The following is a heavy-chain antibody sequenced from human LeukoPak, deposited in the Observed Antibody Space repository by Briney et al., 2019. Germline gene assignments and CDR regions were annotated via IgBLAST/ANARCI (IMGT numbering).Heavy chain of an antibody. CDR3: ARRKDHESSGYMDY. D-gene: IGHD3-22*01. Sequence: VASVKVSCKASGYTFTSYGISWVRQAPGQGLEWMGWISAYNGNTNYAQKLQGRVTMTTDTSTSTAYMELRSLRSDDTAVYYCARRKDHESSGYMDYWGQGTLVTVSS. V-gene: IGHV1-18*01. CDR2: ISAYNGNT. CDR1: GYTFTSYG. J-gene: IGHJ4*02.